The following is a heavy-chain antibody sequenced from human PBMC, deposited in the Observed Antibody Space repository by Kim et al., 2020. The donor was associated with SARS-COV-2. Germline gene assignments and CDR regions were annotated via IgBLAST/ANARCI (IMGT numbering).Heavy chain of an antibody. CDR2: ISSSGSTI. V-gene: IGHV3-48*03. CDR3: ARHSGYSSSWYEGDWYFDL. D-gene: IGHD6-13*01. J-gene: IGHJ2*01. Sequence: GGSLRLSCAASGFTFSSYEMNWVRQAPGKGLEWVSYISSSGSTIYYADSVKGRFTISRDNAKNSLYLQMNSLRAEDTAVYYCARHSGYSSSWYEGDWYFDLWGRGTLVTVSS. CDR1: GFTFSSYE.